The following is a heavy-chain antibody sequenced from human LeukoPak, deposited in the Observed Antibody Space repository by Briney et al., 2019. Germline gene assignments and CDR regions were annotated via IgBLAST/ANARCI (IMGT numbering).Heavy chain of an antibody. CDR3: ARETGIAVAGLDY. V-gene: IGHV3-15*01. CDR1: GFTFSNAW. Sequence: GGSLRLSCAASGFTFSNAWMSWVRQAPGKGLEWVGRIKSKTDGGTTDYAAPVKGRFTISRDNSKNTLYLQMNSLRAEDTAVYYCARETGIAVAGLDYWGQGTLVTVSS. D-gene: IGHD6-19*01. CDR2: IKSKTDGGTT. J-gene: IGHJ4*02.